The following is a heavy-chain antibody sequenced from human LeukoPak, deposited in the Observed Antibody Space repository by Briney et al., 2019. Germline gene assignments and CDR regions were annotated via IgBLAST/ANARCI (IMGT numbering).Heavy chain of an antibody. CDR1: GFTLSSYW. CDR2: IKQDGSEK. D-gene: IGHD2-15*01. V-gene: IGHV3-7*01. Sequence: GGSLRLSCAASGFTLSSYWMSWVRQAPGKGLEWVANIKQDGSEKYYVDSVKGRFTIPRDNAKNSLYLQMNSLRAEDTAVYYCAREDCSGGSCYRGGDYWGQGTLVTVSP. J-gene: IGHJ4*02. CDR3: AREDCSGGSCYRGGDY.